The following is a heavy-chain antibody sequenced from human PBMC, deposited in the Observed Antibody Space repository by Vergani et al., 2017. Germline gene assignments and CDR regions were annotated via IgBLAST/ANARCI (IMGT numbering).Heavy chain of an antibody. CDR2: ISSSSSYI. J-gene: IGHJ4*02. CDR3: ARVGYSSGWSTLGY. D-gene: IGHD6-19*01. V-gene: IGHV3-21*01. CDR1: GFTFSSYS. Sequence: EVQLVESGGGLVKPGGSLRLSCAASGFTFSSYSMNWVRQAPGKGLEWVSSISSSSSYIYYADSVKGRFTISRDNAKNSLYLQMNSLRAEDTAVYYCARVGYSSGWSTLGYWGQGTLVTVSS.